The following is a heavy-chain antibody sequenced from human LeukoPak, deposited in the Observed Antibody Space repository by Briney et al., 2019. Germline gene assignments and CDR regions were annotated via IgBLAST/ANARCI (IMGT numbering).Heavy chain of an antibody. J-gene: IGHJ5*02. Sequence: SETLSLTCTVSGGSISSYYWSWIRQPPGKGLEWIGYIYHNGSTNYNPSLKSRVTISVDTSKNQFSLRLSSVTAADAAVYYCARSYDFWSGYYNPWGQGTLVTVSS. V-gene: IGHV4-59*01. CDR3: ARSYDFWSGYYNP. D-gene: IGHD3-3*01. CDR2: IYHNGST. CDR1: GGSISSYY.